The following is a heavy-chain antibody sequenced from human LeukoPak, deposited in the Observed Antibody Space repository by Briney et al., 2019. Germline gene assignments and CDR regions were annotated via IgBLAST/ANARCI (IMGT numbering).Heavy chain of an antibody. CDR2: IYHSGST. CDR1: GGSISSGGYS. J-gene: IGHJ3*02. CDR3: ARGHPNYGDYVGAFDI. Sequence: SETLSLTCAVSGGSISSGGYSWSWIRQPPGKGLEWIGYIYHSGSTYYNPSLKSRVTISVDRSKNQFSLKLSSVTAADTAVYYCARGHPNYGDYVGAFDIWGQGTMVTVSS. D-gene: IGHD4-17*01. V-gene: IGHV4-30-2*01.